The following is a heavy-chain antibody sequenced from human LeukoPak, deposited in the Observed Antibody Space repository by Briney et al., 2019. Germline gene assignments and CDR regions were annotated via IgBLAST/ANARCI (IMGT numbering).Heavy chain of an antibody. CDR1: GFTFSSYS. D-gene: IGHD1-26*01. V-gene: IGHV3-21*04. CDR3: ARDNLGARGYFDY. Sequence: PGGSLRLSCAASGFTFSSYSMNWVRQAPGKGLEWVSSISSSSSYIYYADSVKGRFTISRDNAKNSLYLQMNSLRAEGTAVYHCARDNLGARGYFDYWGQGTLVTVSS. CDR2: ISSSSSYI. J-gene: IGHJ4*02.